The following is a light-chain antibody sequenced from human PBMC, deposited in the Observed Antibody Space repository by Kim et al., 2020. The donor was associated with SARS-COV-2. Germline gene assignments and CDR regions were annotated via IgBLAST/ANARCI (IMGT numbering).Light chain of an antibody. J-gene: IGLJ3*02. CDR1: DIGSKS. CDR2: YDV. CDR3: QVWDVTTDHVV. V-gene: IGLV3-21*04. Sequence: SYELTQPPSVSVAPGKTASITCGADDIGSKSVHWYQQKPGQAPVLVIYYDVDRPSGIPERFSGSNSGNTATLTISRVEAGDEAAYYCQVWDVTTDHVVFG.